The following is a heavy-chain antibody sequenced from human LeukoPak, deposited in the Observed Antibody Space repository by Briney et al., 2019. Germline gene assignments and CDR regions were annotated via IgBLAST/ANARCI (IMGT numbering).Heavy chain of an antibody. Sequence: PSETLSLTCTVSGASISSYYWSWIRQPPGKGLEWIGYIYYSGSTNYNPSPKSRVTISGDTSKNQFSLKLNSVTAADTAVYYCARSRSSSWFLFDYWGQGTLVTVSS. CDR3: ARSRSSSWFLFDY. J-gene: IGHJ4*02. CDR2: IYYSGST. D-gene: IGHD6-13*01. V-gene: IGHV4-59*01. CDR1: GASISSYY.